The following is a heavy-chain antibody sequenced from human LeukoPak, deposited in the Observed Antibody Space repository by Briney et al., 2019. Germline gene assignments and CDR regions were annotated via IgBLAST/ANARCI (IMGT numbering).Heavy chain of an antibody. J-gene: IGHJ3*02. CDR1: GLTFSSYG. Sequence: GGSLRLSSAASGLTFSSYGMSWVRQGPGKGLEWVSAIRGSGDSTYYVDSVKGRFTISRDHSKNTVYLQMNSLGAEDTAVYYCAKDRRSGPPDAFDMWGQGTMVTVSS. D-gene: IGHD3-10*01. CDR2: IRGSGDST. V-gene: IGHV3-23*01. CDR3: AKDRRSGPPDAFDM.